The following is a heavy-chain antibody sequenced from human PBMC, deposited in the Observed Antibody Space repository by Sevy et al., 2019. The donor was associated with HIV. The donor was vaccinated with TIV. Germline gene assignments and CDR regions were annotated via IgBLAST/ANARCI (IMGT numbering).Heavy chain of an antibody. D-gene: IGHD5-12*01. Sequence: GGSLRLSCAASGFTFTDYWMSWVRQTPGKGLEWADTIKQDESEKYYVDSVKGRFAISRDNGKNSVSLQMNGLRAEDTALYYCAREVGGYNWRPYYFDSWGQGTLVTVSS. V-gene: IGHV3-7*01. J-gene: IGHJ4*02. CDR2: IKQDESEK. CDR1: GFTFTDYW. CDR3: AREVGGYNWRPYYFDS.